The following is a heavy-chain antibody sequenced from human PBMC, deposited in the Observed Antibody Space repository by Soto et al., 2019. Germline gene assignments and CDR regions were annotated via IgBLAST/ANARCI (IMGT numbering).Heavy chain of an antibody. Sequence: ASVKVSCKASGFTFTSSAVQWVRQARGQRLEWIGWIVVGSGNTNYAQKFQERVTITRDMSTSTAYMELSSLRSEDTAVYYCAADLGYSSGWYGYWGQGTLVTVSS. CDR2: IVVGSGNT. J-gene: IGHJ4*02. V-gene: IGHV1-58*01. D-gene: IGHD6-19*01. CDR1: GFTFTSSA. CDR3: AADLGYSSGWYGY.